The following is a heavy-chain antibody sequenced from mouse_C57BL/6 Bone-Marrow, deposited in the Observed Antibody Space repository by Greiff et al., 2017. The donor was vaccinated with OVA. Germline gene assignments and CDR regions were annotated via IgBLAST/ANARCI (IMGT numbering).Heavy chain of an antibody. CDR3: ARELPFAY. CDR1: GYTFTSYW. CDR2: IYPSDSET. V-gene: IGHV1-61*01. J-gene: IGHJ3*01. D-gene: IGHD2-1*01. Sequence: QVQLKQPGAELVRPGSSVKLSCKASGYTFTSYWMDWVKQRPGQGLEWIGNIYPSDSETHYNQKFKDKATLTVDKSSSTAYMQLSSLTSEDSAVYYCARELPFAYWGQGTLVTVSA.